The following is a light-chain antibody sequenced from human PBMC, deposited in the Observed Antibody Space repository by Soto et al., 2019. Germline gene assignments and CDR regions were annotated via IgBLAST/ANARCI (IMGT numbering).Light chain of an antibody. CDR1: QSVNNN. CDR2: GAS. J-gene: IGKJ1*01. Sequence: EIVMTQSPATLSVSLGERATLSCRASQSVNNNLAWYQQKPGQAPRLLIFGASTRATGIPARFSGSGSGTEXXXXXSSLQSEDFAVYYCQQYNNWPQTFGQGTKVEIK. CDR3: QQYNNWPQT. V-gene: IGKV3-15*01.